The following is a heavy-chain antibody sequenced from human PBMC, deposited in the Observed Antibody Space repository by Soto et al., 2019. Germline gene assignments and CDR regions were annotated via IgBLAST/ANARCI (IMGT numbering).Heavy chain of an antibody. CDR1: GGSISSYY. V-gene: IGHV4-59*01. J-gene: IGHJ6*02. D-gene: IGHD4-17*01. Sequence: PSETLSLTCTVSGGSISSYYWSWIRQPPGKGLEWIGYIYYSGSTNYNPSLKSRVTISVDTSKNQFSLKLSSVTAADTAVYYCARTTGTAYYYYYGMDVWGQGTTVTVS. CDR3: ARTTGTAYYYYYGMDV. CDR2: IYYSGST.